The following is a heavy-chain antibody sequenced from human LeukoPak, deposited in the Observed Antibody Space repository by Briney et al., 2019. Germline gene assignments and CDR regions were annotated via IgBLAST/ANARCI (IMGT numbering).Heavy chain of an antibody. CDR2: IYTTGST. CDR1: GGSISSGSYY. V-gene: IGHV4-61*02. CDR3: ARDNPFKYDYVN. D-gene: IGHD3-16*01. J-gene: IGHJ4*02. Sequence: SQTLSLTCTVSGGSISSGSYYWGWIRQPAGKELEWIGRIYTTGSTNYSPSLKSRVTISADTSKNQFSLKLSSVTAADTAVYYCARDNPFKYDYVNWGQGTLVTVSS.